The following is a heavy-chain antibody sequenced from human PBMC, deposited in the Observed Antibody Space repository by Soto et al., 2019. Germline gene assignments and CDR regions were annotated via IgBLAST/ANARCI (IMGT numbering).Heavy chain of an antibody. V-gene: IGHV1-18*01. CDR3: AESMGGSGTYVS. D-gene: IGHD3-10*01. CDR2: ISNYNSIT. J-gene: IGHJ4*02. CDR1: GYIFTSYG. Sequence: QVELVQSGAEVKKPGASVKVSCKASGYIFTSYGISWVRQAPGEGLEWMGWISNYNSITNYAQKVQGRVTLTTDRSTSTAYMELRSLRSDDTAVYYCAESMGGSGTYVSWGQGTLVTVSS.